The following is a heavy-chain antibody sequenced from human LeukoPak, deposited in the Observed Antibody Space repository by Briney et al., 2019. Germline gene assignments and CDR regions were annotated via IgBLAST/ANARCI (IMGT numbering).Heavy chain of an antibody. V-gene: IGHV4-34*01. CDR3: AREGVVGAYGHFDY. CDR1: GGSFSGYY. CDR2: INHSGST. D-gene: IGHD2-15*01. Sequence: KPSETLSLTCAVSGGSFSGYYWSWIRQPPGKGLEWIGEINHSGSTNYNPSLKSRVTISVDTSKNQFSLKLSSVTAADTAVYYCAREGVVGAYGHFDYWGQGTLVTVSS. J-gene: IGHJ4*02.